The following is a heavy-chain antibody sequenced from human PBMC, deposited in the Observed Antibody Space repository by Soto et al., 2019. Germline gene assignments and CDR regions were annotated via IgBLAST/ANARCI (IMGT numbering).Heavy chain of an antibody. V-gene: IGHV4-59*01. D-gene: IGHD6-19*01. J-gene: IGHJ6*02. CDR2: IYYSGST. CDR3: ARDVVSREWLPAWSMDV. Sequence: QVQLQESGPGLVKPSETLSLTCTVSGGSISSYYWSWIRQPPGKGLEWIGYIYYSGSTNYNPSLKSRLTISVDTSKNQFSLKLSSVTAADTAVYYCARDVVSREWLPAWSMDVWGQGTTVTVSS. CDR1: GGSISSYY.